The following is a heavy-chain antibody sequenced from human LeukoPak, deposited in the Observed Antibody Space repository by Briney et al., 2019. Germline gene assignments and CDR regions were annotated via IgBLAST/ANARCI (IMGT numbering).Heavy chain of an antibody. Sequence: SETLSLTCAVYGVSFSGYYWSWIRQPPGKGLEWLGEINHSGSTNYNPSLKSRVTISVDTSKNQFSLKLSSVTAADTAVYYCARGNGDSSTRAGVLDYWGQGTLVTVSS. J-gene: IGHJ4*02. V-gene: IGHV4-34*01. D-gene: IGHD2-2*01. CDR3: ARGNGDSSTRAGVLDY. CDR1: GVSFSGYY. CDR2: INHSGST.